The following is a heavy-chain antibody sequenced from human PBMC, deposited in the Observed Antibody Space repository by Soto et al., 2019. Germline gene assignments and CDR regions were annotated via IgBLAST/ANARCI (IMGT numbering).Heavy chain of an antibody. CDR2: IHYSGST. J-gene: IGHJ4*02. V-gene: IGHV4-59*01. CDR1: GDSISTFY. CDR3: ARVRSNLFDY. Sequence: SETLSLTCTVSGDSISTFYWSWIRQPPGKGLEWIGYIHYSGSTNYNPSLKSQVIISVDTSKNQFSLKLSSVTAADTAVYFCARVRSNLFDYWGQGPLVTVYS. D-gene: IGHD3-3*01.